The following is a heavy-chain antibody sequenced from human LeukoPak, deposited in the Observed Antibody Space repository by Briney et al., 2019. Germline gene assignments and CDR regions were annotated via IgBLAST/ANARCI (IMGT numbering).Heavy chain of an antibody. CDR2: INPSGGST. Sequence: ASVKVSCKASGYTFTSYYMHWVRQAPGQGLEWMGIINPSGGSTSYAQKFQGRVTMTRDMSTSTVYMELSSLRSEDTAVYYCARMDCSSTSCYAGGFGYWGQGTLVTVSS. J-gene: IGHJ4*02. V-gene: IGHV1-46*01. CDR1: GYTFTSYY. D-gene: IGHD2-2*01. CDR3: ARMDCSSTSCYAGGFGY.